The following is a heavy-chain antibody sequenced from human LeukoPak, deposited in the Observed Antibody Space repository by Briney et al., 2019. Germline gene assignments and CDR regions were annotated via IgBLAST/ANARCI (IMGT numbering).Heavy chain of an antibody. V-gene: IGHV4-59*08. CDR1: GGSISSSY. CDR2: TSYSGST. Sequence: SETLSLTRTVSGGSISSSYWSWIRQPPGKGLEWIGYTSYSGSTDYNPSLKSRVTMSVDTSKNQFSLKLTSVIAADTAVYYCVESGNRGYSYGYSAFDIWGQGTAVTVSS. D-gene: IGHD5-18*01. CDR3: VESGNRGYSYGYSAFDI. J-gene: IGHJ3*02.